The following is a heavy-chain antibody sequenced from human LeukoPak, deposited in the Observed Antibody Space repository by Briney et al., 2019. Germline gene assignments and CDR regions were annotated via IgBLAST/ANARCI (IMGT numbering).Heavy chain of an antibody. J-gene: IGHJ4*02. V-gene: IGHV3-49*03. CDR1: GFTFGDYD. CDR3: TRNPHRTTVIVVLLPYHDY. Sequence: GGSLRLSCTASGFTFGDYDMSWLPQAPGRGLVGVGFIRSKAYGVTTEDDASVKGRFTISRDDSKNIAYLQMNSLKTEDTAVYFCTRNPHRTTVIVVLLPYHDYWGQGTLVTVSS. CDR2: IRSKAYGVTT. D-gene: IGHD3-22*01.